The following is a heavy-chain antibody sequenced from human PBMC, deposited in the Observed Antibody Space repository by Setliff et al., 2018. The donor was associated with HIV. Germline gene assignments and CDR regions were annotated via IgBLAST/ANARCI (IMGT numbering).Heavy chain of an antibody. CDR3: ARDKSGTGGPKYFFDY. J-gene: IGHJ4*02. V-gene: IGHV4-31*03. Sequence: SETLSLTCTVSGGSISSGGYYWSWIRQHPGKGLGWIGYIYYSGNTYYNPSLKSRVTISADTSRNQFSLTLRSVTAADTAVYYCARDKSGTGGPKYFFDYWGQGTLVTVSS. CDR1: GGSISSGGYY. D-gene: IGHD1-1*01. CDR2: IYYSGNT.